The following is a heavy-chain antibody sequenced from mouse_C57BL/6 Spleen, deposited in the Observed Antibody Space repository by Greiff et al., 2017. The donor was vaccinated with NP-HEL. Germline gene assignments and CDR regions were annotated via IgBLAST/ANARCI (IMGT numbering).Heavy chain of an antibody. D-gene: IGHD4-1*01. J-gene: IGHJ2*01. CDR3: ARHEGDWDSFDY. CDR2: FYPVRFSI. CDR1: FYTFTAST. Sequence: QVQLQQSGAELVPPGASVKLSCKASFYTFTASTLHFLPPMSVPCLDFLFFFYPVRFSIKYNEKFKDKATLTADKSSSTVYMELSRLTSEDSAVYFCARHEGDWDSFDYWGQGTTLTVSS. V-gene: IGHV1-62-2*01.